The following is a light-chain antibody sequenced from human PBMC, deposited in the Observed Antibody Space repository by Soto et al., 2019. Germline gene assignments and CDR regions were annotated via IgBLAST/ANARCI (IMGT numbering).Light chain of an antibody. CDR1: SSDVGGYNY. CDR2: DVS. V-gene: IGLV2-11*01. CDR3: CSYAGSYVWV. Sequence: QSVLTQPRSVSGSPGQSVTISCTGTSSDVGGYNYVSWYQQHPGKAPKLMIYDVSKRPSGVPDRFSGSKSGNTASRTISGLQAEDEADYYCCSYAGSYVWVFGGGTKLTVL. J-gene: IGLJ3*02.